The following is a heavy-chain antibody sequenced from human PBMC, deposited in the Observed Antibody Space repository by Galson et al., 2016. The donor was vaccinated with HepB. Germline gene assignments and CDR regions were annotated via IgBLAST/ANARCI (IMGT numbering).Heavy chain of an antibody. CDR3: ARDPTYSFSWPYFDY. V-gene: IGHV3-48*04. J-gene: IGHJ4*02. CDR1: EFTFSSYS. CDR2: INGDSGRI. D-gene: IGHD6-13*01. Sequence: SLRLSCAASEFTFSSYSMNWVRQAPGKGLEWVSYINGDSGRIYYADSVKGRSAISRDNAKNSLYLQMNSLRPEDTAIYYCARDPTYSFSWPYFDYWGQGTLVTVAS.